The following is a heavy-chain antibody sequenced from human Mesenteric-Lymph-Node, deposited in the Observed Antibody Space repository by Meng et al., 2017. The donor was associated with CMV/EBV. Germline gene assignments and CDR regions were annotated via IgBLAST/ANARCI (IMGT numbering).Heavy chain of an antibody. D-gene: IGHD2-2*01. CDR2: INPSGGSR. CDR1: GYTFTSYY. Sequence: ASVKVSCKASGYTFTSYYMHWVRQAPGQGLEWMGIINPSGGSRSYAQKFQGRVTMTRDTSTSTLYMEMSSLRSEDTAVYYCARDKGCRGTSCAIYYFDYWGQGTLVTVSS. V-gene: IGHV1-46*01. J-gene: IGHJ4*02. CDR3: ARDKGCRGTSCAIYYFDY.